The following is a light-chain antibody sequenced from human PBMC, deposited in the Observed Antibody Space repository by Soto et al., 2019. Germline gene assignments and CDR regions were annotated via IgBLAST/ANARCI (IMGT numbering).Light chain of an antibody. CDR2: RAS. J-gene: IGKJ1*01. CDR3: QQYNSYPRT. V-gene: IGKV1-5*03. CDR1: QSISTW. Sequence: DIQMTQSPSILSASVGDSVTITCRASQSISTWLAWFQQKPGKAPKFLIYRASGLESGIPSRFSGSGSGTEFTLTISSLQPDDFATYYCQQYNSYPRTFGQGTKV.